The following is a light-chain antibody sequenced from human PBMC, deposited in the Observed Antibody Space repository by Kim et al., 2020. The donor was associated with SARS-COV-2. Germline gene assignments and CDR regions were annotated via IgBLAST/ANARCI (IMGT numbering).Light chain of an antibody. CDR3: QQLNSFPRLT. Sequence: SGGDRVTITCRASQGISSYLAWYQQRPGKAPKLLIYAASTLQSGVPSRFSGSGSGTEFTLTISSLQPEDFATYYCQQLNSFPRLTFGGGTKVDIK. CDR2: AAS. CDR1: QGISSY. V-gene: IGKV1-9*01. J-gene: IGKJ4*01.